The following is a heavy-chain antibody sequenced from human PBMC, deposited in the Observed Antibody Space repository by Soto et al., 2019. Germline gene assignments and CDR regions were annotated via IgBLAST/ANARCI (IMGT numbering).Heavy chain of an antibody. V-gene: IGHV3-23*01. D-gene: IGHD5-18*01. Sequence: EVQLLESGGGLVQPGGSLRLSCAASGFTFSSYAMSWVRQAPGKGLEWVSAISGSGGSTYYADSVKGRFTISRDNSKNTLYLQMNSMRAEGMGVYYCAKDRGYSYGYEYYYGMDVWGQGTTVTVSS. CDR1: GFTFSSYA. J-gene: IGHJ6*02. CDR3: AKDRGYSYGYEYYYGMDV. CDR2: ISGSGGST.